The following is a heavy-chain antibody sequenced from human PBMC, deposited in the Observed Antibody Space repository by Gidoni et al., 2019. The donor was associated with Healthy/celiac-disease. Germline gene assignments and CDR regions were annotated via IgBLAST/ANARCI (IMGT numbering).Heavy chain of an antibody. CDR3: TTDSGYYYGMDV. V-gene: IGHV3-15*07. CDR2: IKSKTDGGTT. Sequence: EVQLVESGGGLVKPGGSLRLSCAASGFTFSNAWMNWVRQAPGKGLEWVGRIKSKTDGGTTEYAAPVKGRFTISRDDSKNTLYLQMNSLKTEDTAVYYCTTDSGYYYGMDVWGQGTTVTVSS. CDR1: GFTFSNAW. J-gene: IGHJ6*02.